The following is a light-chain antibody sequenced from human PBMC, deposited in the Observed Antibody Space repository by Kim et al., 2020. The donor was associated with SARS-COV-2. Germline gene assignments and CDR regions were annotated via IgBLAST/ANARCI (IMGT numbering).Light chain of an antibody. CDR3: SSSAGINPSWL. CDR1: SSDIGSYNL. Sequence: QSALTQSASVSGSPGQSITISCSGTSSDIGSYNLVSWYQQHPGKVPKLMVYEGNKRPSGVSNRFSGSKSGNTAYLTISGLQTGDEADYYCSSSAGINPSWLFGGGTQLTVL. J-gene: IGLJ3*02. CDR2: EGN. V-gene: IGLV2-23*01.